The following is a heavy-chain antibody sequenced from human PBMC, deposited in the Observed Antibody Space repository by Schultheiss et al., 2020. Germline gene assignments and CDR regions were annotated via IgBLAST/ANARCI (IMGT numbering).Heavy chain of an antibody. Sequence: SQTLSLTCAVYGGSFSGYYWSWIRQPPGKGLEWIGYIYYSGSTYYNPSLKSRVTISVDTSKNQFSLKLSSVTAADTAVYYCARDVWYCSGGSCYGWFDPWGQGTLVTVSS. CDR2: IYYSGST. V-gene: IGHV4-34*01. D-gene: IGHD2-15*01. CDR3: ARDVWYCSGGSCYGWFDP. J-gene: IGHJ5*02. CDR1: GGSFSGYY.